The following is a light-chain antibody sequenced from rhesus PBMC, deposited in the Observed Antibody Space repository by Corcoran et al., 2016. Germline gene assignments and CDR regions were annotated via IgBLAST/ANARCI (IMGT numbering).Light chain of an antibody. V-gene: IGLV2-32*02. CDR2: EVS. Sequence: QAALTQPRSVSGSPGQSVTISCTGTSSDIGGYNYVSWYQQHPGTAPKLMIYEVSKRPSGVSDRFSGSKSGNTASLTISGLRAEDEADYYCSSYAGSNTNYIFGAGTRLTVL. CDR1: SSDIGGYNY. CDR3: SSYAGSNTNYI. J-gene: IGLJ1*01.